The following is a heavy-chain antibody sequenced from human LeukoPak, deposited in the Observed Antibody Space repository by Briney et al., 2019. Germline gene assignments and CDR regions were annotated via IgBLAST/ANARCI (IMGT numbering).Heavy chain of an antibody. CDR1: GGTFSSYA. D-gene: IGHD5-18*01. V-gene: IGHV1-69*01. CDR3: ARARGYSYGYNWFDP. CDR2: IIPIFGTA. J-gene: IGHJ5*02. Sequence: GSSVKVACKASGGTFSSYAISWVRQAPGQGLEWIGGIIPIFGTANYAQKFQGRVTITADESTSTAYMELSSLRSEDTAVYYCARARGYSYGYNWFDPWGQGTLFTVSS.